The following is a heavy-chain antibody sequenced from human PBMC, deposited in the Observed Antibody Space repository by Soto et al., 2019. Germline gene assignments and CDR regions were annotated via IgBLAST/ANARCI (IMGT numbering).Heavy chain of an antibody. Sequence: SETLSLTCTVSGGSLSSYYWSCIRQPPGKGLEWIGYIYYSGSTNYNPSPKSRVTIPVDTSKNQFSLKLSSVTAADTAVYYCAGLTFGVDYWGQGTLVTVSS. J-gene: IGHJ4*02. V-gene: IGHV4-59*01. CDR2: IYYSGST. CDR1: GGSLSSYY. CDR3: AGLTFGVDY. D-gene: IGHD3-10*01.